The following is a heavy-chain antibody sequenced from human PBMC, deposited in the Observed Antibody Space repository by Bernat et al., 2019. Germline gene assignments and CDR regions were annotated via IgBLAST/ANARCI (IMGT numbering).Heavy chain of an antibody. J-gene: IGHJ3*02. CDR2: ISYDGSNK. V-gene: IGHV3-30*03. CDR3: ASGYDILTGYSTYDAFDI. CDR1: GFTFSSYG. Sequence: QVQLVESGGGVVRPGRSLRLSCAASGFTFSSYGMHWVRQAPGKGLEWVAVISYDGSNKYYADSVKGRFTISRDNSKNTLYLQMNSLRAEDTAVYYCASGYDILTGYSTYDAFDIWGQGTMVTVSS. D-gene: IGHD3-9*01.